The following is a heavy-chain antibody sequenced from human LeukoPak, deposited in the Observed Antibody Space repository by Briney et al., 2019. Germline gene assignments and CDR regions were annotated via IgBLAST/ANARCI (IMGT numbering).Heavy chain of an antibody. D-gene: IGHD6-19*01. V-gene: IGHV3-30*03. J-gene: IGHJ4*02. Sequence: GRSLRLSCAASGFTFSSYGMHWVRQAPGKGLEWVAVISYDGSNKYYADSVKGRSTISRDNSKNTLYLQMNSLRAEDTAVYYCAAITGYSSGWYLGDFDYWGQGTLVTVSS. CDR1: GFTFSSYG. CDR2: ISYDGSNK. CDR3: AAITGYSSGWYLGDFDY.